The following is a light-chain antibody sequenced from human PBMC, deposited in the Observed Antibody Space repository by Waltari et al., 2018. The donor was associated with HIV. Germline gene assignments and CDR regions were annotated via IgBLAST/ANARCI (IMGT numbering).Light chain of an antibody. CDR3: QQRSNWFIT. CDR2: DAS. CDR1: QNVTRY. J-gene: IGKJ5*01. V-gene: IGKV3-11*01. Sequence: EIVLTQSLAPLSFSPGERATLSCWASQNVTRYLAWYQQKPGQAPRLLIYDASARATGIPARFSGSGSGTDFTLTISSLEPEDFAVYYCQQRSNWFITFGQGTRLEIK.